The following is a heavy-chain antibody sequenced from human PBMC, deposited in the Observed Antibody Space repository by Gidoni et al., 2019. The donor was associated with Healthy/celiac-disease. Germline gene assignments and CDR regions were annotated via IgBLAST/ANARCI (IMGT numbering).Heavy chain of an antibody. D-gene: IGHD1-1*01. J-gene: IGHJ4*02. Sequence: QVQLQRWGAGLLKPSETLSLTCAVYGGSFSNYYWSWIRQPPGKGLEWIGEINHSGSTIYNPSLKSRVTILVDTSKNQFSLKLGSVTAADTAVYYCAGGEGEMTPGYWGQGTLVTVSS. V-gene: IGHV4-34*01. CDR1: GGSFSNYY. CDR3: AGGEGEMTPGY. CDR2: INHSGST.